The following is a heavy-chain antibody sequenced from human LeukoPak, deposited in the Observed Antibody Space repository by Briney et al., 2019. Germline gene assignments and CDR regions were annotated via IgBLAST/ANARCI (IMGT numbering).Heavy chain of an antibody. V-gene: IGHV3-23*01. D-gene: IGHD1-26*01. CDR2: ISGSGGST. J-gene: IGHJ3*02. CDR3: AKSGSYLSGAFDI. CDR1: GFTFSSYA. Sequence: GGSLRLSCAASGFTFSSYAMSWVRQAPGKGLVWVSGISGSGGSTYYADSVKGRFTISRDNSKNTLYLQMNSLRAEDTAVYYCAKSGSYLSGAFDIWGRGTMVTVSS.